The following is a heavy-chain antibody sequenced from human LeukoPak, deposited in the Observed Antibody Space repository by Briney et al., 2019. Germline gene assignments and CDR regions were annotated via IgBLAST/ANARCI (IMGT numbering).Heavy chain of an antibody. D-gene: IGHD3-22*01. V-gene: IGHV1-18*01. CDR1: GYTFTSYG. CDR2: ISAYNGNT. CDR3: ARDGFGYYDSSGYDY. Sequence: EASVKVSCKASGYTFTSYGISWVRQAPGQGLEWMGWISAYNGNTNYAQKLQGRVTMTTDTSTSTAYMELRSLRSDDTAVYYCARDGFGYYDSSGYDYWGQGTLVTVSS. J-gene: IGHJ4*02.